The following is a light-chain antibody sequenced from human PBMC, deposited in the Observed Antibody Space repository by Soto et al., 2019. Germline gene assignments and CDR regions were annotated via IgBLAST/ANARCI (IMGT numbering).Light chain of an antibody. CDR1: PSVTNY. CDR3: QQYAESPIT. V-gene: IGKV3-20*01. Sequence: EIVLTQSPATLSLSPGERATLSCRASPSVTNYLAWYQQQPGQAPRLLIYAASRRATGIPDRFSGGGSGTDFTLTISRLEPEDIAVFYCQQYAESPITFGQGTRLEIK. CDR2: AAS. J-gene: IGKJ5*01.